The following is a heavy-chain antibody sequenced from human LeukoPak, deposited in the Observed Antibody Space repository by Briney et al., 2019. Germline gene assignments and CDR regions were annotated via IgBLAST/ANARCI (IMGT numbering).Heavy chain of an antibody. CDR3: AKDGGSGRWADYYYYYYMDV. V-gene: IGHV3-33*06. J-gene: IGHJ6*03. CDR1: GLTFSSYG. D-gene: IGHD3-10*01. Sequence: PGGSLRLSCAASGLTFSSYGMDRVREAPGKGLERGAGMWEDGSNKYYADSVKGRFTISRDNSKNTLYLQMNSLRAEDTAVYYCAKDGGSGRWADYYYYYYMDVWGKGTTVTVSS. CDR2: MWEDGSNK.